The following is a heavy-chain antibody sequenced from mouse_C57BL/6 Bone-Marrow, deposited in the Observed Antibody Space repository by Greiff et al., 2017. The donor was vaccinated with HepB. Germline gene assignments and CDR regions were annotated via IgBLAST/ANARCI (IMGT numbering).Heavy chain of an antibody. CDR1: GFTFSNYW. V-gene: IGHV6-3*01. CDR2: IRLKSDNYAT. CDR3: TAALSYYYAMDY. D-gene: IGHD6-1*01. Sequence: DVQLQESGGGLVQPGGSMKLSCVASGFTFSNYWMNWVRQSPEKGLEWVAQIRLKSDNYATHYAESVKGRFTISRDDSKSSVYLQMNNLRAEDTGIYYCTAALSYYYAMDYWGQGTSVTVSS. J-gene: IGHJ4*01.